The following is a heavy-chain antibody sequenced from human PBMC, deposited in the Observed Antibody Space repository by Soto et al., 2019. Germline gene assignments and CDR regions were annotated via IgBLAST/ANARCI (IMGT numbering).Heavy chain of an antibody. CDR1: GFTFSNYA. CDR3: AKDFLTGTYPNFDY. V-gene: IGHV3-23*01. J-gene: IGHJ4*02. D-gene: IGHD7-27*01. CDR2: ISGGGDTP. Sequence: LILSCAASGFTFSNYAMIWVRQAPGTGLEWVSAISGGGDTPYYADSVKGRFTISRDNSKNTLYLQMDSLRAGDTAMYYCAKDFLTGTYPNFDYWGRGALVTVSS.